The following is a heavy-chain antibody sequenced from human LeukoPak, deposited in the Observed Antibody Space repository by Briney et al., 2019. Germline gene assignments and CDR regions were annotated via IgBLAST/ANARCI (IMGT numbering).Heavy chain of an antibody. CDR1: GYTFTSYG. V-gene: IGHV1-18*01. D-gene: IGHD3-10*01. J-gene: IGHJ3*02. Sequence: ASVKVSCKASGYTFTSYGISWVRQSPGQGLEWMGWISTYNGNTNYAQKLQGRVTMTTDTSTSTAYMELSRLRSDDTAVYYCARASRRVITTLDTFDIWGQGTMVTVSS. CDR3: ARASRRVITTLDTFDI. CDR2: ISTYNGNT.